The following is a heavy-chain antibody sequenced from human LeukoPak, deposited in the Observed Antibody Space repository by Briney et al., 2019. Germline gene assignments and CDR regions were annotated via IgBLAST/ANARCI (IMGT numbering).Heavy chain of an antibody. Sequence: ASETLSLTCTVSGGSISSYYWSWIRQPAGKGLEWIGRIYTTGSTNYNPSLKSRVTMSVATSKNQFSLKLSSVTAADTAVYYCARDCSGGSCYWPSWWFAPWGQGTLVTVSS. D-gene: IGHD2-15*01. CDR2: IYTTGST. V-gene: IGHV4-4*07. J-gene: IGHJ5*02. CDR1: GGSISSYY. CDR3: ARDCSGGSCYWPSWWFAP.